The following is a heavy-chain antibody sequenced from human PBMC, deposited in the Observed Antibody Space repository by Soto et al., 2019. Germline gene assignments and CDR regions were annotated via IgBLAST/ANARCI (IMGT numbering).Heavy chain of an antibody. J-gene: IGHJ4*02. CDR1: GFTFTRYS. CDR2: ISSTTNYI. V-gene: IGHV3-21*06. CDR3: ARESEDLTSNFDY. Sequence: GGSLRLSCAASGFTFTRYSMNWVRQAPGKGLEWVSSISSTTNYIYYGDSMKARFTISRDNAKNSLYLEMNSLRAEDTAVYYCARESEDLTSNFDYWGQGTLVTVSS.